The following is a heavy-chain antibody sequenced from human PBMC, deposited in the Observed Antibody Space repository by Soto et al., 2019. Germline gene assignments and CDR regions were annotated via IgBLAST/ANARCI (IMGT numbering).Heavy chain of an antibody. D-gene: IGHD6-13*01. J-gene: IGHJ5*02. Sequence: SVGLSSTTYGLTFSSYAMRWVRQATVKGLDWVSAISGSGGSTYYADSVKGRFTISRDNSTNTLYLQMNSLRAEDTAVYYCEKSRGYPENSFDPWGQGNL. CDR1: GLTFSSYA. V-gene: IGHV3-23*01. CDR2: ISGSGGST. CDR3: EKSRGYPENSFDP.